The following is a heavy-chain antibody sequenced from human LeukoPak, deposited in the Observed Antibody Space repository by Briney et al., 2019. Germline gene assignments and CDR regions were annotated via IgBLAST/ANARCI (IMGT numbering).Heavy chain of an antibody. CDR3: ARYDFNKFFDY. CDR2: IYYSGST. J-gene: IGHJ4*02. Sequence: SETLSLTCTVSGGSISSYYWSWIRQPPGKGLEWIGYIYYSGSTNYNPSLKSRVTMSVDTSKNQFSLKLSSVTAADTAVYYCARYDFNKFFDYWGQGTLVTVSS. V-gene: IGHV4-59*01. D-gene: IGHD3-3*01. CDR1: GGSISSYY.